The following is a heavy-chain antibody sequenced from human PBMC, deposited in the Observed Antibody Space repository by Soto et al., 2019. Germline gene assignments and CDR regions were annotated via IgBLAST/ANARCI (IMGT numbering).Heavy chain of an antibody. CDR1: GFTFSSYW. CDR3: ARRSFNLGYGMDV. D-gene: IGHD1-26*01. J-gene: IGHJ6*02. CDR2: INSDGSST. Sequence: GGSLRLSCAASGFTFSSYWMHWVRQAPGKGLVWVSRINSDGSSTSYADSVKGRFTISRDNAKNTLYLQMNSLRAEDTAVYYCARRSFNLGYGMDVWGQGTTVTVSS. V-gene: IGHV3-74*01.